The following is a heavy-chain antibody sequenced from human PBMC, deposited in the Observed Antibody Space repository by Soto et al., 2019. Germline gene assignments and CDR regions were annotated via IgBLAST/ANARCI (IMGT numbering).Heavy chain of an antibody. V-gene: IGHV3-30-3*01. D-gene: IGHD2-2*01. Sequence: GGSLRLSCAASGFTFSSYAMHWVRQAPGKGLEWVAVISYDGSNKYYADSVKGRFTISRDNSKNTLYLQMNSLRAEDTAVYYCARDSQYCISTSCYYPFDYWGQGTLVTVSS. CDR2: ISYDGSNK. CDR1: GFTFSSYA. CDR3: ARDSQYCISTSCYYPFDY. J-gene: IGHJ4*02.